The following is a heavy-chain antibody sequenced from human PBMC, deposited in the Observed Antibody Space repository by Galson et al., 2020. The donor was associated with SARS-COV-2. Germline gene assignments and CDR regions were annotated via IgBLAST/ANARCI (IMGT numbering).Heavy chain of an antibody. J-gene: IGHJ6*02. CDR1: GLTFSSYA. V-gene: IGHV3-30*04. CDR3: ARELAPYYGMDV. Sequence: GGSLRLSCAASGLTFSSYAMHWVRQAPGKGLEWVAVISYDGSNKYYADSVKGRFTISRDNSKNTLYLQMNSLRAEDTAVYYCARELAPYYGMDVWGQGTTVTVSS. CDR2: ISYDGSNK.